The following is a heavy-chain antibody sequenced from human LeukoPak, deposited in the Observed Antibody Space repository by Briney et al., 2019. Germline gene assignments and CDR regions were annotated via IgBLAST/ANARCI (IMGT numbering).Heavy chain of an antibody. V-gene: IGHV1-69*05. CDR3: ASGEYSSLSGAFDI. CDR2: IIPIFGTA. J-gene: IGHJ3*02. Sequence: SVKVSCKASGGTFSSYAISWVRQAPGQGLEWMGGIIPIFGTANYAQKFQGRVTITTDESTSTAYMELSSLRSEDTAVYYCASGEYSSLSGAFDIWGQGTMVTVSS. D-gene: IGHD6-6*01. CDR1: GGTFSSYA.